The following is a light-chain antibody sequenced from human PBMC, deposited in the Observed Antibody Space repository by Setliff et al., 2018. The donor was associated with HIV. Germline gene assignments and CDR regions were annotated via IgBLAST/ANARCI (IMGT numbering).Light chain of an antibody. CDR2: DVS. J-gene: IGLJ3*02. CDR3: NSYTTRSPLGV. Sequence: QSVLTQPASVSGSPGQSITISCTGTSSDVGGYNYVAWYQQHPGKAPKLIMFDVSNRPSGVSNRFSGSKYGNTASLTISGLQAEDEADYYCNSYTTRSPLGVFGRGTKVTVL. V-gene: IGLV2-14*03. CDR1: SSDVGGYNY.